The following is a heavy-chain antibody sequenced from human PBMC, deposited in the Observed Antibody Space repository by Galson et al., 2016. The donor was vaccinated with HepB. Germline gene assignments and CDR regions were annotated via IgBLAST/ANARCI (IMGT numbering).Heavy chain of an antibody. V-gene: IGHV1-3*04. CDR2: MNTANGNT. CDR3: ASDFHGMDV. J-gene: IGHJ6*02. Sequence: SVKVSCKASGYTFTNYAMHWVRQAPGERLEWMGWMNTANGNTMYSENLQGRVTITWDTAATTAYMDLSSLRSEDTAVYYCASDFHGMDVWGQGTTVTVSS. D-gene: IGHD2-21*02. CDR1: GYTFTNYA.